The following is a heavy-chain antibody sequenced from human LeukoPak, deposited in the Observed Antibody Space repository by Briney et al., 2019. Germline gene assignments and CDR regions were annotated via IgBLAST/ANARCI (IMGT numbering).Heavy chain of an antibody. J-gene: IGHJ3*02. CDR1: GYTFTSYY. CDR2: INPSGGST. D-gene: IGHD1-26*01. CDR3: ARARYRDAFDI. V-gene: IGHV1-46*03. Sequence: VTSVKVSCKASGYTFTSYYMHWVRQAPGQGLEWMGIINPSGGSTSYAQKFQGRVTMTRDTSTSTVYMELSSLRSEDTAVYYCARARYRDAFDIWGQGTMVTVSS.